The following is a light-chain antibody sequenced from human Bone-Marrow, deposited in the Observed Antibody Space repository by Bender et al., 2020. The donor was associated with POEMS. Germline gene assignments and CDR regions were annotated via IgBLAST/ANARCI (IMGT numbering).Light chain of an antibody. CDR1: ISDIGGYNY. Sequence: QSALTQPASVSGSPGQSITISCTGTISDIGGYNYVSWYQHPPGKAPKLMIYEVNKRPSGVPDRVSGSKSVNAASLVITEVQAEDEADYYCQSYDSSLPGSVFGSVTK. CDR3: QSYDSSLPGSV. V-gene: IGLV2-14*01. J-gene: IGLJ1*01. CDR2: EVN.